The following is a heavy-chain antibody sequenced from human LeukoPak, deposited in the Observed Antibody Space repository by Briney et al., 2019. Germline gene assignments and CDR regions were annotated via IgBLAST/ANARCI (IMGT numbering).Heavy chain of an antibody. Sequence: SETLSLTCTVSGGSISSYYWSWIRQPPGKGLEWIGYIYYSGSTYYNPSLKSRVTISVDTSKNQFSLKLSSVTAADTAVYYCARAASQLLSNWFDPWGQGTLVTVSS. CDR1: GGSISSYY. CDR3: ARAASQLLSNWFDP. D-gene: IGHD2-2*01. CDR2: IYYSGST. J-gene: IGHJ5*02. V-gene: IGHV4-59*06.